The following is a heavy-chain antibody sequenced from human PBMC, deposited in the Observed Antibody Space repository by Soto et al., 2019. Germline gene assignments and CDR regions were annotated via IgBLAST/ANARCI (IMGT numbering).Heavy chain of an antibody. CDR2: VSNDGIRK. V-gene: IGHV3-30*03. J-gene: IGHJ5*01. Sequence: QVQLVESGGGVVQPGRCLRLTCAASGFIFSGSGMHWVRQAPGKGLEWVALVSNDGIRKYYGDSVKGRFTISRDNAENTLYLQMNSLRAEDTAVYYCARWVGGSMYDNSGKYDSWGQGTLVTVSS. CDR1: GFIFSGSG. CDR3: ARWVGGSMYDNSGKYDS. D-gene: IGHD3-22*01.